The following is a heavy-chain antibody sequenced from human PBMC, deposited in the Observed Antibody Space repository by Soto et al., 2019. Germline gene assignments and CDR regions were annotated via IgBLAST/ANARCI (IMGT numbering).Heavy chain of an antibody. Sequence: EVQLVESGGGLVQPGGSLRLSCAASGFTVSSNYMSWVRQAPGKGLEWVSVIYSGGSTYYAESVKGRFTISRDNSKNTLYLQMNHLRAEDTAVYYCAREGRLHYYGSRSYSEYFDYWGQGTLVTVSS. J-gene: IGHJ4*02. CDR3: AREGRLHYYGSRSYSEYFDY. CDR2: IYSGGST. D-gene: IGHD3-10*01. V-gene: IGHV3-66*01. CDR1: GFTVSSNY.